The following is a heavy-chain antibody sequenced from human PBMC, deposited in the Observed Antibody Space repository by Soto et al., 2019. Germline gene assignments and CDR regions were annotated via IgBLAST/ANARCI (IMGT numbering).Heavy chain of an antibody. CDR1: GYSFTSYW. CDR3: ARLGYDILTGYYREPFDY. CDR2: IDPSDSYT. J-gene: IGHJ4*02. D-gene: IGHD3-9*01. V-gene: IGHV5-10-1*01. Sequence: PGEPLKISWKGSGYSFTSYWIIWVRQMPGKGLEWMGRIDPSDSYTNYSPSFQGHVTISADKSISTAYLQWSSLKASDTAMYYCARLGYDILTGYYREPFDYWGQGTLVTVSS.